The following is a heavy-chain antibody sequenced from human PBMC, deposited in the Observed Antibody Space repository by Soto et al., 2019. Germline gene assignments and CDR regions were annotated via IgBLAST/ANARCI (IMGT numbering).Heavy chain of an antibody. J-gene: IGHJ6*03. CDR1: GFTFSSYA. V-gene: IGHV3-23*01. CDR2: ISGSGGST. Sequence: PGGSLRLSCASSGFTFSSYAMSWVRQAPGKGLEWVSAISGSGGSTYYADSVKGRFTISRDNSKNTLYLQMNSLRAEDTAVYYCACTVADTAYYMDVWGKGTTVTVSS. D-gene: IGHD4-4*01. CDR3: ACTVADTAYYMDV.